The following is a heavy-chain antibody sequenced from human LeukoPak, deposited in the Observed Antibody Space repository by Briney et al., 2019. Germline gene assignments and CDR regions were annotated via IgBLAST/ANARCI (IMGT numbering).Heavy chain of an antibody. CDR2: IIPIFGTA. V-gene: IGHV1-69*13. Sequence: GASVKVSCKASGGTFSSYAISWVRQAPEQGLEWMGGIIPIFGTANYAQKFQGRVTITADESTSTAYMELSSLRSEDTAVYYCASGAIVVVPAASPLPTYNWFDPWGQGTLVTVSS. CDR1: GGTFSSYA. CDR3: ASGAIVVVPAASPLPTYNWFDP. J-gene: IGHJ5*02. D-gene: IGHD2-2*01.